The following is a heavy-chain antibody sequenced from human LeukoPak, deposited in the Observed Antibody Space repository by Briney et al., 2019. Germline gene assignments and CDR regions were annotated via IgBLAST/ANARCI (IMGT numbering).Heavy chain of an antibody. V-gene: IGHV4-4*07. D-gene: IGHD2-15*01. Sequence: AETLSLTCTVSDGSISRYYWSWIRQPAGKGLEWIGRIYTSGSTNYNPSLKSRVTMSVDTSKNQFSLKLSSVSAADTAVYYCARDSVVVVAATHAFDIWGQGTMVTVSS. CDR1: DGSISRYY. CDR3: ARDSVVVVAATHAFDI. CDR2: IYTSGST. J-gene: IGHJ3*02.